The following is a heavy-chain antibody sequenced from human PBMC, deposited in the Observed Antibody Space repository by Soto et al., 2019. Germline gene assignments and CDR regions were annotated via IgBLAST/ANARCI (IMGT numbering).Heavy chain of an antibody. CDR1: GYSFTSYW. CDR2: IDPSDSYT. CDR3: ASSSDTAMVMFDY. J-gene: IGHJ4*02. D-gene: IGHD5-18*01. V-gene: IGHV5-10-1*01. Sequence: GESRKISCKGSGYSFTSYWISWVRQMPGKGLEWMGRIDPSDSYTNYSPSFQGHVTISADKSISTAYLQWSSLKASDTAMYYCASSSDTAMVMFDYWGQGTLVTVSS.